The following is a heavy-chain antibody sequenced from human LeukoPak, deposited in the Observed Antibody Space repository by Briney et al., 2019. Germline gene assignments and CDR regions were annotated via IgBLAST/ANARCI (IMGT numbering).Heavy chain of an antibody. CDR2: IYYSGST. D-gene: IGHD3-10*01. Sequence: SETLSLTCTVSGGSIRSYYWSWIRQPPGKGLEWIGYIYYSGSTNHNPSLKSRVTISVDTSKNQFSLKLSSVTAADTAVYYCARAPGGYGSGSRGAFDIWGQGTMVTVSS. V-gene: IGHV4-59*01. CDR3: ARAPGGYGSGSRGAFDI. CDR1: GGSIRSYY. J-gene: IGHJ3*02.